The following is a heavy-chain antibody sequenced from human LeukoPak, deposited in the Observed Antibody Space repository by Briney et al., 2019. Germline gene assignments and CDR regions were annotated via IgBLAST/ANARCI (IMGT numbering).Heavy chain of an antibody. D-gene: IGHD6-19*01. CDR3: ARGGDSSGWYEDFDF. J-gene: IGHJ4*02. CDR2: INHSGST. CDR1: GGSFSGYY. Sequence: SETLSLTCAVYGGSFSGYYWSWIRQPPGKGLEWIGEINHSGSTNYNPSLKSRVTISVDTSKNQFSLKLSSVTAADTAVYYCARGGDSSGWYEDFDFWGRGTLVTVSS. V-gene: IGHV4-34*01.